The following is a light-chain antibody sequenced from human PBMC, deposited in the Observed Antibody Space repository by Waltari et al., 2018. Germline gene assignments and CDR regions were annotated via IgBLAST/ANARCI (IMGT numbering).Light chain of an antibody. J-gene: IGLJ2*01. CDR1: SLRTYY. V-gene: IGLV3-19*01. CDR3: NSRDISGDVI. CDR2: GKN. Sequence: SSELTQDPTMSVALGQTVRITCQGDSLRTYYGSWCRQKPGQAPILVIYGKNNRPSGIPDLVSASSSGNTASLTLTGAQAEDEAVYYCNSRDISGDVIFGGGTKLTVL.